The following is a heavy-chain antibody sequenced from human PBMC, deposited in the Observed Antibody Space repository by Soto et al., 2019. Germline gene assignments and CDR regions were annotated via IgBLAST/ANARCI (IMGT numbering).Heavy chain of an antibody. CDR3: AKGTASSSWPEYFQH. J-gene: IGHJ1*01. D-gene: IGHD6-13*01. Sequence: GGSLRLSCAASGFTFSSYAMSWVRQAPGKGLEWVSAISGSGGSTYYADSVKGRFTISRDNSKNTLYLQMNSLRAEDTAVYYCAKGTASSSWPEYFQHWGQGTLVTVSS. CDR2: ISGSGGST. V-gene: IGHV3-23*01. CDR1: GFTFSSYA.